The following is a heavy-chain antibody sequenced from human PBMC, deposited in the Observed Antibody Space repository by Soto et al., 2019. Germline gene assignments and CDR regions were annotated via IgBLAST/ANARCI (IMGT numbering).Heavy chain of an antibody. CDR1: GYTFTSYG. D-gene: IGHD3-22*01. CDR2: ISTYNGNT. J-gene: IGHJ3*02. V-gene: IGHV1-18*01. Sequence: QVQLVQSGAEVKKPGASVQVSCKASGYTFTSYGITWVRQAPGQGLEWMGWISTYNGNTNYAQKFQGRVTMTTDTSTNTAYMELRSLRSDDTAVYYCATLNYYDSSGYSAFDIWGQGTMVTVSS. CDR3: ATLNYYDSSGYSAFDI.